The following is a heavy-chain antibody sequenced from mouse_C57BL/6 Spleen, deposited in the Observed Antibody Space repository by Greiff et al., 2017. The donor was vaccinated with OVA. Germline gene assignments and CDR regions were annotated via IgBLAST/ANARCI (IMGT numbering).Heavy chain of an antibody. V-gene: IGHV1-31*01. J-gene: IGHJ2*01. D-gene: IGHD1-1*01. CDR1: GYSFTGYY. Sequence: VQLKESGPELVKPGASVKISCKASGYSFTGYYMHWVKQSHGTILDWIGYIYPYNGVSSYNQKFKGKATLTVDKSSSTAYMELCSLTSEDSAVYYCARSTTVVGDDYWGQGTTLTVSS. CDR2: IYPYNGVS. CDR3: ARSTTVVGDDY.